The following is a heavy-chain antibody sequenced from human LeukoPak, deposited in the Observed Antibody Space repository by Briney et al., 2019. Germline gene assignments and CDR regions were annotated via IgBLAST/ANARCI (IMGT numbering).Heavy chain of an antibody. Sequence: GGSLRLSCAASGFTFSSYSMNWVRQAPGEGLEWVSYISSLSGTIYYADSVKGRFTISRDSAKNSLYLQMNSLRAEDTAVYYCASNTTTGGSSVDYWGQGTLVTVSS. CDR2: ISSLSGTI. CDR1: GFTFSSYS. J-gene: IGHJ4*02. CDR3: ASNTTTGGSSVDY. D-gene: IGHD1-26*01. V-gene: IGHV3-48*01.